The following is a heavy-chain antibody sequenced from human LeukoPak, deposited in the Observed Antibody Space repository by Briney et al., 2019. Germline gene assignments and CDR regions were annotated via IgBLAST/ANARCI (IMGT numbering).Heavy chain of an antibody. CDR1: GFTFSSYR. V-gene: IGHV3-21*05. CDR3: AVWYVDY. J-gene: IGHJ4*02. Sequence: GGSLRLSCAASGFTFSSYRMNWVRQTPGKGLEWVSYIGTSSSYIFYADSVKGRFTISRDDAKNSLYLQMNSLRAEDTALYYCAVWYVDYWGQGTLVTVSS. CDR2: IGTSSSYI.